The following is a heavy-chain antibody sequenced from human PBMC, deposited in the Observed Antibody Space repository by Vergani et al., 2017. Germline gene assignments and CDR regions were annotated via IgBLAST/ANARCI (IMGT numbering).Heavy chain of an antibody. CDR1: GFTFSSYA. CDR3: AREIAAAGWDYYYYGMDV. D-gene: IGHD6-13*01. Sequence: QVQLVESGGGVVQPGRSLRLSCAASGFTFSSYAMHWVRQAPGKGLEWVAVISYDGSNKYYADSVKGRFTISRDNSKNTLYLQMNSLRAEDTAVYYCAREIAAAGWDYYYYGMDVWGQGTTVTVSS. J-gene: IGHJ6*02. CDR2: ISYDGSNK. V-gene: IGHV3-30-3*01.